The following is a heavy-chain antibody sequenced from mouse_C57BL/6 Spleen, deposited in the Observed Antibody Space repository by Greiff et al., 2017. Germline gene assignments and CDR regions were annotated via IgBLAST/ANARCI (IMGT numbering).Heavy chain of an antibody. CDR2: IDPETGGT. Sequence: VQLQQSGAELVRPGASVTLSCKASGYTFTDYEMHWVKQTPVHGLEWIGAIDPETGGTAYNQKFKGKAILTADKSSSTAYMELRSLTSEDSAVYYCTRPFTTVVATEAYWGQGTLVTVSA. J-gene: IGHJ3*01. CDR1: GYTFTDYE. CDR3: TRPFTTVVATEAY. V-gene: IGHV1-15*01. D-gene: IGHD1-1*01.